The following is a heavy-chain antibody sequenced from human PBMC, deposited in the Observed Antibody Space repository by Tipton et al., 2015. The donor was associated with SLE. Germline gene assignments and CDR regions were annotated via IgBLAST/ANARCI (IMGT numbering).Heavy chain of an antibody. CDR1: GFTFNNYW. Sequence: AVSGFTFNNYWMHWFRQVPGKGLEWVSRIDHDGSGTSYADSVEDRFTISRDNAKNTLYLQMSRLRAEDTAVYYCARVRSNFDYWGQGTLVTVSS. V-gene: IGHV3-74*01. CDR2: IDHDGSGT. J-gene: IGHJ4*02. CDR3: ARVRSNFDY.